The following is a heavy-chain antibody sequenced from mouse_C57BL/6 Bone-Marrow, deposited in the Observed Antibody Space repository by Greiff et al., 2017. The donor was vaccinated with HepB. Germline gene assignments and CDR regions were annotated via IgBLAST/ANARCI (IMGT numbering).Heavy chain of an antibody. V-gene: IGHV3-6*01. J-gene: IGHJ3*01. Sequence: VQLKQSGPGLVKPSQSLSLTCSVTGYSITSGYYWNWIRQFPGNKLEWMGYISYDGSNNYNPSLKNRISITRDTSKNQFFLKLNSVTTEDTATYYCARGAYFLAWFAYWGQGTRVTVSA. CDR2: ISYDGSN. D-gene: IGHD2-10*01. CDR1: GYSITSGYY. CDR3: ARGAYFLAWFAY.